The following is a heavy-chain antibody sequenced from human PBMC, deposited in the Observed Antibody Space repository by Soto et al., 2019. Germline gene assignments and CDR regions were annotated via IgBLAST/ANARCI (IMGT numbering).Heavy chain of an antibody. J-gene: IGHJ4*02. CDR2: IYTSGST. D-gene: IGHD5-12*01. CDR1: GGSISSYY. V-gene: IGHV4-4*07. CDR3: ARSIASGSLFDY. Sequence: QVQLQESGPGLVKPSETLSLTCTVSGGSISSYYWSWIRQPAGKGLEWIGRIYTSGSTNYNPSLKSRVTMSVDTAKTQFSLKLSAVTAADTAVYYCARSIASGSLFDYWGQGTLVTVSS.